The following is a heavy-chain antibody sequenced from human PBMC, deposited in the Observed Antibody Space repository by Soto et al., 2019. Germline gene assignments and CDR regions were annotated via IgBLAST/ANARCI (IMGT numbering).Heavy chain of an antibody. Sequence: GGSLRLSCAASGFTFSSYSMNWVRQAPGKGLEWVSYISSSSSTIYYADSVKGRFTISRDNAKNSLYLQMNSLRDEDTAVYYCARDNRCTNGVCYPNWFDPWGQGTLVTVSS. CDR1: GFTFSSYS. J-gene: IGHJ5*02. CDR3: ARDNRCTNGVCYPNWFDP. V-gene: IGHV3-48*02. D-gene: IGHD2-8*01. CDR2: ISSSSSTI.